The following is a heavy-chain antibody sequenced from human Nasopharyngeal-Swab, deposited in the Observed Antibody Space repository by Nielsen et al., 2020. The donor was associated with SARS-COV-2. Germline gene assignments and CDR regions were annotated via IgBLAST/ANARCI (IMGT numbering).Heavy chain of an antibody. J-gene: IGHJ3*02. CDR3: AREGNGVAAAGTEAFDI. CDR2: FDPEDGET. CDR1: GYTLTELS. D-gene: IGHD6-13*01. Sequence: ASVKVSCKVSGYTLTELSMHWVRQAPGKGLEWMGGFDPEDGETIYAQKFQGRVTMTEDTSTDTAYMELSSLRSDDTAVYYCAREGNGVAAAGTEAFDIWGQGTMVTVSS. V-gene: IGHV1-24*01.